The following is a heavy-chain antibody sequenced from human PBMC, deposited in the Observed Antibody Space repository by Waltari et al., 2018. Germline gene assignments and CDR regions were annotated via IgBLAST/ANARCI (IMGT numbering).Heavy chain of an antibody. J-gene: IGHJ3*02. V-gene: IGHV4-39*01. CDR2: IYYSGST. CDR3: ASPASYQYSSVQRIAFDI. D-gene: IGHD6-19*01. Sequence: GLEWIGSIYYSGSTYYNPSLKSRVTISVDTSKNQFSLKLSSVTAADPAVYYCASPASYQYSSVQRIAFDIWGQGTIVTVSS.